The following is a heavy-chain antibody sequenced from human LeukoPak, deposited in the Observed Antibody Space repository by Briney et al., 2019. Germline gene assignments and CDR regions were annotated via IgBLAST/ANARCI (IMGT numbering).Heavy chain of an antibody. J-gene: IGHJ6*03. V-gene: IGHV1-2*02. Sequence: ASVKVSCKASGYTFTSYGISWVRQAPGQGLEWMGWINPNSGGTNYAQKFQGRVTMTRDTSISTAYMELSRLRSDDTAVYYCARSYAAAAGHYYYYYMDVWGKGTTVTVSS. CDR3: ARSYAAAAGHYYYYYMDV. CDR2: INPNSGGT. CDR1: GYTFTSYG. D-gene: IGHD6-13*01.